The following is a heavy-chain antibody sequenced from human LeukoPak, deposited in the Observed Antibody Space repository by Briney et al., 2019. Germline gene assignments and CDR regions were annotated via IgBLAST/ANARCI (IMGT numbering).Heavy chain of an antibody. CDR3: AKDTSIIAVAGTCFDY. D-gene: IGHD6-19*01. CDR2: TRYDEDNK. J-gene: IGHJ4*02. Sequence: PGGSLRLSCAASGFTFSSYGMNWVRQAPGKGLEWVAFTRYDEDNKYYAESVKGRFTISRDNSKNTLYLQMNSLRVEDTAVYYCAKDTSIIAVAGTCFDYWGQGTLVTVSS. CDR1: GFTFSSYG. V-gene: IGHV3-30*02.